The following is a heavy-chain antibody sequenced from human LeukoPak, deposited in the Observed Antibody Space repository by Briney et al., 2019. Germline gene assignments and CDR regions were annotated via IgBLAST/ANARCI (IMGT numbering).Heavy chain of an antibody. CDR3: AKDSSQGGDYFDS. J-gene: IGHJ4*02. V-gene: IGHV3-30*02. D-gene: IGHD3-16*01. Sequence: GGSLRLSCAASGFTFSSYDMHWVRQAPGKGLEGVAFIRYDGSNKYYADSVKGRFTISRDNSKHTLYLQMNSLRPEDTAVYYCAKDSSQGGDYFDSWGQGTLVTVSS. CDR1: GFTFSSYD. CDR2: IRYDGSNK.